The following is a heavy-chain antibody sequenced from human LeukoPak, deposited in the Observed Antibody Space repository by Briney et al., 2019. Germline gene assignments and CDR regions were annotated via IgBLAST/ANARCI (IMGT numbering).Heavy chain of an antibody. D-gene: IGHD6-19*01. CDR3: ARDSYSSGWYLVFDY. CDR2: ISSSGSTI. J-gene: IGHJ4*02. Sequence: PGGSLRLSCAASGFXFSSYEMNWVRQAPGKGLEWVSYISSSGSTIYYADSVKGRFTISRDNAKNSLYLQMNSLRAEDTAVYYCARDSYSSGWYLVFDYWGQGTLVTVSS. CDR1: GFXFSSYE. V-gene: IGHV3-48*03.